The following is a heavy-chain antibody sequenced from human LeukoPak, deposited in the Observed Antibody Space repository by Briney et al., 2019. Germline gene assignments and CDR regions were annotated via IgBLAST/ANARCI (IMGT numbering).Heavy chain of an antibody. CDR1: GFTFSSYA. V-gene: IGHV3-23*01. Sequence: PGGSLRLSCAASGFTFSSYAMSWVRQAPGKGLEWVSAISGSGGSTYYADSVKGRFTISRDNPKNTLYLQMNSLRAEDTAVYYCAKDRHDDSSGYYGPFDYWGQGTLVTVSS. CDR2: ISGSGGST. J-gene: IGHJ4*02. CDR3: AKDRHDDSSGYYGPFDY. D-gene: IGHD3-22*01.